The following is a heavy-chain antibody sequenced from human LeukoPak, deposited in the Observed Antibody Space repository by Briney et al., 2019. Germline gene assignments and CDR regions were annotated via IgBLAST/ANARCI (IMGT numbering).Heavy chain of an antibody. CDR1: GYTFTSYD. Sequence: ASVKVSCKASGYTFTSYDINWVRQAPGQGLEWMGWINPNSGGTNYAQKFQGRVTMTRDTSISTAYMELSRLRSDDTAVYYCATGTSYYYYYMDVWGKGTTVTVSS. V-gene: IGHV1-2*02. CDR2: INPNSGGT. D-gene: IGHD1-14*01. J-gene: IGHJ6*03. CDR3: ATGTSYYYYYMDV.